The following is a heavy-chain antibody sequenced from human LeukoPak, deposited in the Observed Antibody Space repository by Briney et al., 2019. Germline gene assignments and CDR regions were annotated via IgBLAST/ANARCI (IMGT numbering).Heavy chain of an antibody. CDR1: GYTFTSYG. D-gene: IGHD3-22*01. Sequence: ASVKVSCKASGYTFTSYGISWVRQAPGQGLEWMGWISAYNGNTNYAQKLQGRVTMTTDTSTSTAYMELRSLRSDDTAVYYCARETYYYDSSGYYYPDYWGQGTLATVSS. J-gene: IGHJ4*02. V-gene: IGHV1-18*01. CDR2: ISAYNGNT. CDR3: ARETYYYDSSGYYYPDY.